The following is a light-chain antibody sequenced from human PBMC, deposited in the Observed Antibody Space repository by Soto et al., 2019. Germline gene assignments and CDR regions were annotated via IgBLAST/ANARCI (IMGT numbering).Light chain of an antibody. CDR3: QHYYNYPWT. Sequence: AVLLTQSPSSFSASTGDRATITCRASQDIHNYLAWYQQVPGKAPKLLLYPASILQTGVPSRFSGSGSGTDFTLTNDGLQSEDFATSFCQHYYNYPWTFGQGTTVE. J-gene: IGKJ1*01. CDR2: PAS. V-gene: IGKV1-8*01. CDR1: QDIHNY.